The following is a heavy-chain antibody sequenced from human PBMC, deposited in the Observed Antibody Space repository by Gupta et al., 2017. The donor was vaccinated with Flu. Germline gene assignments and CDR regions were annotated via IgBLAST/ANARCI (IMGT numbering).Heavy chain of an antibody. CDR3: ATGSRSSGWLSHDY. Sequence: EVQLLESGGGLVQPGGSLRLSCAASGFTFSSLSMSWVRQSPGKGLEWVADISGSGDSTHYADSVKGRFTISRDNSWNTLYLQVNGLRAEDTSVYYCATGSRSSGWLSHDYWGQGTLLTVSS. V-gene: IGHV3-23*01. CDR2: ISGSGDST. CDR1: GFTFSSLS. D-gene: IGHD6-19*01. J-gene: IGHJ4*02.